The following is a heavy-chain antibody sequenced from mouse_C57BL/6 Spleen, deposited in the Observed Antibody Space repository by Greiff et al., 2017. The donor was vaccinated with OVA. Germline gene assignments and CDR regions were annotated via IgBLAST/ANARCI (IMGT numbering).Heavy chain of an antibody. V-gene: IGHV2-2*01. D-gene: IGHD2-12*01. Sequence: QVQLKESGPGLVQPSQSLSITCTVSGFSLTSYGVHWVRQSPGKGLEWLGVIWSGGSTAYNAAFISRLSISKDNSKSQVFFKMNSLQADDTAIYYCARKNSYDSFDYWGQGTTLTVSS. CDR2: IWSGGST. CDR1: GFSLTSYG. CDR3: ARKNSYDSFDY. J-gene: IGHJ2*01.